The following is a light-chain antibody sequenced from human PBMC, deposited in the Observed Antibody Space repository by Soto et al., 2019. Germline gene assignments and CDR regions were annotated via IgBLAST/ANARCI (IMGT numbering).Light chain of an antibody. Sequence: EIVLTQSPGTLSLSPGERATLSCRASQSVSSSYLAWYQQKPGRAPRLLIDGASSRATGIPDRFSGSGSGTDFTLTISRLXXXXLAVYYCQQYGSLVTFGQGTKVEIK. V-gene: IGKV3-20*01. CDR3: QQYGSLVT. CDR1: QSVSSSY. CDR2: GAS. J-gene: IGKJ1*01.